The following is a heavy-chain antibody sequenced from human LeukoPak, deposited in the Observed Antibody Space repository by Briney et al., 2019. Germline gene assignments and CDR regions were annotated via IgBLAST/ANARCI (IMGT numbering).Heavy chain of an antibody. CDR3: ARIRDGYNDAYDI. CDR1: GYTFTGYY. J-gene: IGHJ3*02. V-gene: IGHV1-18*01. Sequence: ASVKVSCKASGYTFTGYYIHWVRQAPGQALEWMGWISAYNGNTNYAQKFQGRVTMTTDTSTSTVYMDLSSLRSEDTAVYYCARIRDGYNDAYDIWGQGTMVTVSS. D-gene: IGHD5-24*01. CDR2: ISAYNGNT.